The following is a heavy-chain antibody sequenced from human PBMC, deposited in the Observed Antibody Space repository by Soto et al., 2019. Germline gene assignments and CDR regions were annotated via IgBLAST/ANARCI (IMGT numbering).Heavy chain of an antibody. CDR3: ARGGDTWGYCSSTSCFPWFDP. Sequence: QVQLVQSGAEVKKPGSSVKVSCKASGGTFSSYTISWVRQAPGQGLEWMGRIIPILGIANYAQKFQGRVTITADKSTSTAYMELSSLRSEDTAVYYSARGGDTWGYCSSTSCFPWFDPWGQGTLVTVSS. V-gene: IGHV1-69*02. CDR1: GGTFSSYT. CDR2: IIPILGIA. D-gene: IGHD2-2*01. J-gene: IGHJ5*02.